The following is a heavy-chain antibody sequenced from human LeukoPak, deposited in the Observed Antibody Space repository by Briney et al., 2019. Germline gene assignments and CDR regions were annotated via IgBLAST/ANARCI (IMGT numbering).Heavy chain of an antibody. CDR3: ARSYDSSGYYRSDY. CDR1: GFTFSSYA. Sequence: PGRSLRLPCAASGFTFSSYAMHWVRQAPGKGLEWVAVISYDGSNKYYADSVKGRFTISRDNSKNTLYLQMNSLRAEDTAVYYCARSYDSSGYYRSDYWGQGTLVTVSS. CDR2: ISYDGSNK. J-gene: IGHJ4*02. D-gene: IGHD3-22*01. V-gene: IGHV3-30-3*01.